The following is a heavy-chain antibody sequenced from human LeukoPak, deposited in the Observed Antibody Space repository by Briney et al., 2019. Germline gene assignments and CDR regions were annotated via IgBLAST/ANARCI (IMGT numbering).Heavy chain of an antibody. D-gene: IGHD5-18*01. J-gene: IGHJ3*02. Sequence: GRSLRLSCAASGFTFSSYAMHWVRQAPGKGLEWVAVISYDGSNKYYADSVKGRFTISRDNSKNTLYLQMNSLRAEDTAVYYCASGDVDTAMVGAFDIWGQGTMVTVSS. CDR2: ISYDGSNK. V-gene: IGHV3-30-3*01. CDR3: ASGDVDTAMVGAFDI. CDR1: GFTFSSYA.